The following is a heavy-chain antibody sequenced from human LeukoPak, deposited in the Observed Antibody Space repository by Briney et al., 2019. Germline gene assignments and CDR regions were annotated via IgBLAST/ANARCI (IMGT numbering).Heavy chain of an antibody. V-gene: IGHV3-23*01. Sequence: PGGSLRLSCAASGFTFSSYAMSWVRQAPGKGLEWVSAISGSGGSTYYADSVKGRFTISRDNSKNTLYLQMNSLRAEDTAVYYCAKDKVYYYGSGSYYEPQAPGDVWGKGTTVTVSS. D-gene: IGHD3-10*01. CDR1: GFTFSSYA. CDR2: ISGSGGST. CDR3: AKDKVYYYGSGSYYEPQAPGDV. J-gene: IGHJ6*04.